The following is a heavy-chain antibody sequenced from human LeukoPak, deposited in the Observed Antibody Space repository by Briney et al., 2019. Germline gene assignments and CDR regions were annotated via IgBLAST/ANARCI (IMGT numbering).Heavy chain of an antibody. V-gene: IGHV3-30-3*01. CDR1: GFTFRNHV. CDR2: TSSDLNVK. J-gene: IGHJ4*02. CDR3: AREGYYGSGSPPSLYFDY. D-gene: IGHD3-10*01. Sequence: GGSLRLSCAASGFTFRNHVIHWVRQAPGKGLEWVAVTSSDLNVKLYADSVKGRFTISRDNSRSILYLQMNSLRPEDTAIYYCAREGYYGSGSPPSLYFDYWGQGTLVTVSS.